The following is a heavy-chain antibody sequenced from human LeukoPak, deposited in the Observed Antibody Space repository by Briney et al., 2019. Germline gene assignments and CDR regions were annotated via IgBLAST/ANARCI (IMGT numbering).Heavy chain of an antibody. J-gene: IGHJ4*02. CDR1: GYTFTAYY. CDR3: ARTPREYQLPSDY. V-gene: IGHV1-2*02. CDR2: INPNSGGT. Sequence: ASVKVSCKASGYTFTAYYMHWVRQAPGQGLEWTGWINPNSGGTNYAQTFQGRVTMTRDTSITTAYMELSRLISDDTAVYYCARTPREYQLPSDYWGQGTLVTVSS. D-gene: IGHD2-2*01.